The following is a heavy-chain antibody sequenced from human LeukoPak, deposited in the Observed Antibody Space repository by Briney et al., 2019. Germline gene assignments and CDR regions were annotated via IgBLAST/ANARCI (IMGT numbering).Heavy chain of an antibody. D-gene: IGHD2-15*01. J-gene: IGHJ4*02. CDR3: AREDIVVVVPDY. CDR1: RFTFSSYW. Sequence: PGGSLRLSCAASRFTFSSYWMSWVRQAPGKGLEWVANIKQDGSEKYYVDSVKGRFTISRDNAKNSLYLQMNSLRAEDTAVYYCAREDIVVVVPDYWGQGTLVTVSS. CDR2: IKQDGSEK. V-gene: IGHV3-7*01.